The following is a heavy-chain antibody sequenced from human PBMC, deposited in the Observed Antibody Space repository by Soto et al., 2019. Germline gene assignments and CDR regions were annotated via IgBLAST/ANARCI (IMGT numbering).Heavy chain of an antibody. CDR3: TPDPMRCSGVSCYGPFDH. J-gene: IGHJ4*02. CDR2: IKSKSDDGTT. D-gene: IGHD2-15*01. Sequence: EVQLVESGGGLVKPGGSLRLSCAASELTFSNAWMSWVRQAPGKGLEWVGRIKSKSDDGTTDYAAPLKGRFIISRDDSKNTVFLQMSRLKTEDTALYYCTPDPMRCSGVSCYGPFDHWGQGTLVTVSS. V-gene: IGHV3-15*01. CDR1: ELTFSNAW.